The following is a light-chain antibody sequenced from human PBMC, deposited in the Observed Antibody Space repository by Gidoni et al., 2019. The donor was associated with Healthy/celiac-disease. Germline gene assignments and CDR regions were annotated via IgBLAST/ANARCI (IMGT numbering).Light chain of an antibody. J-gene: IGKJ3*01. V-gene: IGKV3-20*01. CDR1: QSVSSSY. CDR3: QQYGSSLFT. CDR2: GAS. Sequence: EIALTQSPGTLSLSPGERATLSCRASQSVSSSYLAWYQQKPGQAPRLLIYGASSRATGIPGRFSGSGSGTDFTLTISRLEPEDFAVYYCQQYGSSLFTFGPGTKVDIK.